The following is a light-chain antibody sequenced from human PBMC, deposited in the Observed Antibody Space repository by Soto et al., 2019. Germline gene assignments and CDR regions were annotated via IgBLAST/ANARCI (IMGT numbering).Light chain of an antibody. Sequence: EIVLTQSPAILSTSPGERATLSCRASQSVSSYFAWYQQKPGQAPRLLIYDASNRATGVPARFSGSGSGTDFTLTISSLEPEDFAAYYCQQRRYWPVTFGQGTKVEIK. V-gene: IGKV3-11*01. CDR1: QSVSSY. J-gene: IGKJ1*01. CDR2: DAS. CDR3: QQRRYWPVT.